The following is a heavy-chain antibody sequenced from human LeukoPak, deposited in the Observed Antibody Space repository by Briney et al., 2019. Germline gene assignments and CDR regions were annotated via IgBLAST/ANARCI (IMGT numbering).Heavy chain of an antibody. CDR1: GFTFSSYA. D-gene: IGHD1-26*01. V-gene: IGHV3-30*04. CDR2: ISYDGSNK. J-gene: IGHJ6*02. Sequence: GGSLRLSCAASGFTFSSYAMHWVRQAPGKGLEWVAVISYDGSNKYYADSVKGRFTISRDNSKNTLYLQMNSLRAEDTAVYYCARVSGSYSYYGMGVWGQGTTVTVSS. CDR3: ARVSGSYSYYGMGV.